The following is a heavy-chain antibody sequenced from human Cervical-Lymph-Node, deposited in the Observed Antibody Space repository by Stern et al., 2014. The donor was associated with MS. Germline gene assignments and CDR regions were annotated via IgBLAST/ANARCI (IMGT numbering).Heavy chain of an antibody. V-gene: IGHV1-2*06. CDR3: ARQTASYDSSHLDY. CDR2: INPDSGGT. Sequence: QVQLVQSGADVKKPGASVNVSCKTSGYTFIDHYVHWVRQAPGQGLEWMGRINPDSGGTSYAQRLRGRVTMTRDTSISTAYMELSSLRSDDTAVYYCARQTASYDSSHLDYWGQGTLVTVSS. CDR1: GYTFIDHY. D-gene: IGHD3-22*01. J-gene: IGHJ4*02.